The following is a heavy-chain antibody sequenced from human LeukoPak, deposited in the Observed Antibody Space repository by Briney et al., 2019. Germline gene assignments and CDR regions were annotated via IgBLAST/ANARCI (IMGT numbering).Heavy chain of an antibody. CDR2: IYSGGST. CDR3: AKDPPMVQGVQIPFDY. V-gene: IGHV3-53*01. J-gene: IGHJ4*02. CDR1: GFTVSSNY. D-gene: IGHD3-10*01. Sequence: GGSLRLSCAASGFTVSSNYMSWVRQAPGKGLEWVSVIYSGGSTYYADSVKGRFTISRDNSKNTLYLQMNSLRAEDTAVYYCAKDPPMVQGVQIPFDYWGQGTLVTVSS.